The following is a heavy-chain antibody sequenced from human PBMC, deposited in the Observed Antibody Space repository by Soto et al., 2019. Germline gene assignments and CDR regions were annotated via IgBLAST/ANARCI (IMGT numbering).Heavy chain of an antibody. J-gene: IGHJ4*02. CDR3: AKGGLRTGFDY. CDR1: GFTFSSYA. Sequence: EVQLLESGENLVQPGGSLRLSCEASGFTFSSYAMSWVRQAPGKGLEWVSSISAGGGGTYYADSVKGRFTISRDNSKNTLYLQMNSLRDEDTDVYYCAKGGLRTGFDYWGQGTLVTVSS. CDR2: ISAGGGGT. D-gene: IGHD4-17*01. V-gene: IGHV3-23*01.